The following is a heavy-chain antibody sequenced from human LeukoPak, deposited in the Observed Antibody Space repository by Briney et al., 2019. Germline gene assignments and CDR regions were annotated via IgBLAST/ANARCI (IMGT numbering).Heavy chain of an antibody. D-gene: IGHD5-18*01. CDR3: ARYRAQLWFRGYYFDY. CDR1: GLTFSTYW. Sequence: GGSVTLFCAPSGLTFSTYWMSWARQAPGRGGEWVANLQQDGTEKQHTHSGRGRLTISRDNAKNSLYLQMNSLRAEDTAVDYCARYRAQLWFRGYYFDYWGQGTLVTVSS. V-gene: IGHV3-7*01. J-gene: IGHJ4*02. CDR2: LQQDGTEK.